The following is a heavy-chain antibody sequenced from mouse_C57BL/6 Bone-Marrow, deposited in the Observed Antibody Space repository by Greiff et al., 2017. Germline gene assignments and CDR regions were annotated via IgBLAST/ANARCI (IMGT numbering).Heavy chain of an antibody. D-gene: IGHD3-1*01. V-gene: IGHV7-3*01. J-gene: IGHJ2*01. CDR2: IRNKANGYTT. Sequence: EVQLQESGGGLVQPGGSLSLSCAASGFTFTDYYMSWVRQPPGKALEWLGFIRNKANGYTTEYSASVKGRFTISRDTSKSILYLQMNAMGAEDSATYYVARYKGARGFDYWGQGTTLTVSS. CDR3: ARYKGARGFDY. CDR1: GFTFTDYY.